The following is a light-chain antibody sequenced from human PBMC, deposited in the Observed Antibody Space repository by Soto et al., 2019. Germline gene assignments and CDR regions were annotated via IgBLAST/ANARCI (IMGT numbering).Light chain of an antibody. Sequence: NFMLTQPHSVSESPGKTVTISCTRSSGNIASNYVQWYQQRPGSAPTTMIYEDNQRPSGVPDRFSGSIDSSSDSASLTISGLKTEDEADYYCQSYVGSHWVFGGGTKLTVL. CDR1: SGNIASNY. CDR3: QSYVGSHWV. CDR2: EDN. V-gene: IGLV6-57*04. J-gene: IGLJ3*02.